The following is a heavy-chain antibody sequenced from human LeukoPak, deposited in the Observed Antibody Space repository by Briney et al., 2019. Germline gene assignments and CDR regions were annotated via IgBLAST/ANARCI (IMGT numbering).Heavy chain of an antibody. J-gene: IGHJ4*02. D-gene: IGHD3-9*01. CDR1: GGSFSGYY. V-gene: IGHV4-34*01. CDR3: ARGPATGPFDY. Sequence: SETLSLTCAVYGGSFSGYYWSWIRQPPGKGLEWIGEINHSGSTNYNPSLKSRVTISVDTSKNQFSLKLSSVTAADTAVYNCARGPATGPFDYWGQGTLVTVSS. CDR2: INHSGST.